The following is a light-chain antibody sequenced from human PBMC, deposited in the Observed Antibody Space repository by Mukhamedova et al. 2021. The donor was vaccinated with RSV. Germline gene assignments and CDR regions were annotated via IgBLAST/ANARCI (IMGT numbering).Light chain of an antibody. V-gene: IGLV1-40*01. CDR1: SSNIGAGHD. CDR2: DNN. Sequence: GRSSNIGAGHDVHWYQQLPGTAPKLLIYDNNNRPSGIPGRFSGSRSGTSASLVITGLQAEDEADYYCQSYDSSLSGVNVFGSGTRV. J-gene: IGLJ1*01. CDR3: QSYDSSLSGVNV.